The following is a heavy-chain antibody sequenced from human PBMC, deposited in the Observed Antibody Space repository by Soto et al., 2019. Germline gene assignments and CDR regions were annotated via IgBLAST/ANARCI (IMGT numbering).Heavy chain of an antibody. CDR1: GDSFSGYF. CDR3: AIGAVAMLSPNIDY. J-gene: IGHJ4*02. Sequence: SETLSLTCAVHGDSFSGYFWTWIRQPPGKGLEWIAEITEGGTTNYSPSLKSRVSIAVHSSKRQFSLTLSSVTAADTAMYYCAIGAVAMLSPNIDYPSQGSLRTVS. D-gene: IGHD2-8*01. V-gene: IGHV4-34*01. CDR2: ITEGGTT.